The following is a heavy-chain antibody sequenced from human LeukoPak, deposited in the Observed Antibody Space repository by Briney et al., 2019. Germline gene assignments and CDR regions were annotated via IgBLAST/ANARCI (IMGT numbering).Heavy chain of an antibody. CDR3: ARVSSSQTWGFGF. CDR1: GFTFSDSY. CDR2: ISSGGSTI. V-gene: IGHV3-11*04. Sequence: PGGSLRLSCAASGFTFSDSYMSWLRQAPGKGLEWVSYISSGGSTIYYADFVKGRFTISRDNAKSSLYLQMNSLRAEDTAVYYCARVSSSQTWGFGFWGQGTLVTVSS. D-gene: IGHD6-13*01. J-gene: IGHJ4*02.